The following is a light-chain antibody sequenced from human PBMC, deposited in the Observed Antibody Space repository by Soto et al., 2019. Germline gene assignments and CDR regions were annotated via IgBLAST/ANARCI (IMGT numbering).Light chain of an antibody. Sequence: EIVMTQSPATLSVSPGERATLSCRASQSVRTNLAWYQQKPGQAPRLLIHGASSRATGIPDRFSGSGSETEFTLTINSLQSEDFAVYYCQQYNDWLPWTFGQGTKVEIK. CDR1: QSVRTN. V-gene: IGKV3-15*01. J-gene: IGKJ1*01. CDR2: GAS. CDR3: QQYNDWLPWT.